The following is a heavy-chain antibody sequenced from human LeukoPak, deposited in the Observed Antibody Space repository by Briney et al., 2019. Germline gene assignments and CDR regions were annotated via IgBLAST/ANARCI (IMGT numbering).Heavy chain of an antibody. Sequence: SETLSLTCTVSGGSISSYYWSWIRQPPGKGLEYIGYIYYSGSTNYNPSLKSRVTISVDTSKNQFSLMLTSVTAADTAVYYCASAISSSWYGFDYWGQGTLVTVSS. CDR1: GGSISSYY. J-gene: IGHJ4*02. CDR2: IYYSGST. CDR3: ASAISSSWYGFDY. D-gene: IGHD6-13*01. V-gene: IGHV4-59*01.